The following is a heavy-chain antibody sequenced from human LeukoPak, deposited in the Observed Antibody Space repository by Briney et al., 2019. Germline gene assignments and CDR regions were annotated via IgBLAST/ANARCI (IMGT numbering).Heavy chain of an antibody. V-gene: IGHV1-69*04. CDR3: ARAPRPQSPIRYSSGWYNSFDY. Sequence: GASVKVSCKASGGTFSSYAISWVRQAPGQGLEWMGRIIPILGIANYAQKFQGRVTITADKSTSTAYMELSSLRSEDTAVYYCARAPRPQSPIRYSSGWYNSFDYWGQGTLVTVSS. D-gene: IGHD6-19*01. J-gene: IGHJ4*02. CDR2: IIPILGIA. CDR1: GGTFSSYA.